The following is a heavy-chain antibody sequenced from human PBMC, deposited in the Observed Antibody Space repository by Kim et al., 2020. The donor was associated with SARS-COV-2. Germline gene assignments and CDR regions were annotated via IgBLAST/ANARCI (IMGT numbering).Heavy chain of an antibody. V-gene: IGHV1-18*01. Sequence: GNTNYAQHLQGSVTMTTDTSTSTAYMGLRSLKSDDTAVYYCARVLMRSMDVWGQGTTVTVSS. CDR2: GNT. CDR3: ARVLMRSMDV. J-gene: IGHJ6*02.